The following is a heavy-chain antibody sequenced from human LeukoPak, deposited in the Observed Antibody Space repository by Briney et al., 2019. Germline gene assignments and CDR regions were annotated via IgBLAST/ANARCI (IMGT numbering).Heavy chain of an antibody. CDR2: ISSSSSTI. CDR3: ARDIVLMVYARSSGY. D-gene: IGHD2-8*01. V-gene: IGHV3-48*01. J-gene: IGHJ4*02. CDR1: GFTFSSYS. Sequence: GGSLRLSCAASGFTFSSYSMNWVRQAPGKGLEWVSYISSSSSTIYYADSVKGGFTISRDNAKNSLYLQMNSLRAEDTAVYYCARDIVLMVYARSSGYWGQGTLVTVSS.